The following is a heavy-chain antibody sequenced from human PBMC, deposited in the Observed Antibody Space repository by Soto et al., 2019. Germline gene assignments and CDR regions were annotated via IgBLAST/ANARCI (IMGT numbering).Heavy chain of an antibody. D-gene: IGHD3-16*01. V-gene: IGHV3-13*01. CDR3: ARVWGFGSSPSGGGQYYYGMDV. Sequence: GGSLRLSCAASGFTFSSYDMHWVRQATGKGLEWVSAIGTAGDTYYPGSVKGRFTISRENAKNSLYLQMNSLRAEDTAVYYCARVWGFGSSPSGGGQYYYGMDVWGQGTTVTVSS. J-gene: IGHJ6*02. CDR1: GFTFSSYD. CDR2: IGTAGDT.